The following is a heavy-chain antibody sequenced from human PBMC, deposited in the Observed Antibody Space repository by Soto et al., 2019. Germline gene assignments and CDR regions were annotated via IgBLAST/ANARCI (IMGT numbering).Heavy chain of an antibody. CDR2: ILNDGSQK. V-gene: IGHV3-33*01. J-gene: IGHJ3*01. D-gene: IGHD3-3*02. CDR3: ARDDAFGNENGFDV. Sequence: QVQLEESGGGVVQPGRSLRLSCAASGFTFSRYGFHWVRQAPGKGLEWVAVILNDGSQKYHADSVEGRFTISRDNSKDTLYLQMNSLTAEDTAVYYCARDDAFGNENGFDVWGQGTMVTVSS. CDR1: GFTFSRYG.